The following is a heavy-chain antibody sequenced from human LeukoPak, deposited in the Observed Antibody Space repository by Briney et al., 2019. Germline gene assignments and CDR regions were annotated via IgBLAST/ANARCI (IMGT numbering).Heavy chain of an antibody. Sequence: SETLSLTCTVSGGSISSSSYYWGWIRQPPGKGLGWIGSIYYSGSTYYNPSLKSRVTISVDTTKNQFSLKLSSVTAADTAVYYCARGVATIRTYYFDYWGQGTLVTVSS. CDR2: IYYSGST. V-gene: IGHV4-39*07. J-gene: IGHJ4*02. CDR3: ARGVATIRTYYFDY. CDR1: GGSISSSSYY. D-gene: IGHD5-12*01.